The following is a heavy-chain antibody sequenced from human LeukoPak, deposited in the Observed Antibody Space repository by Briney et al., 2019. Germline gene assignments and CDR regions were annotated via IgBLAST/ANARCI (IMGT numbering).Heavy chain of an antibody. Sequence: AGGSLRLSCAASGFTSSSFKMTWVRQAPGKGLEWVASISPSSTYIYYGDSLKGRVTVSRDNAKSLLFLHMSSLRPDDTAVYYCARDFTGGEYFDSWGQGALVSVSS. D-gene: IGHD3-16*01. CDR1: GFTSSSFK. J-gene: IGHJ4*02. V-gene: IGHV3-21*06. CDR2: ISPSSTYI. CDR3: ARDFTGGEYFDS.